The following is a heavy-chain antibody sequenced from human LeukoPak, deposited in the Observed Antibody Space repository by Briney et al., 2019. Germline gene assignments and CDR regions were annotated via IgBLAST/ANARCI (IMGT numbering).Heavy chain of an antibody. D-gene: IGHD3-22*01. CDR1: GFTFSTYS. CDR2: ISSSSSHI. V-gene: IGHV3-21*01. J-gene: IGHJ3*02. CDR3: ARGPWSSGYYDVFDI. Sequence: PGGSLRLSCAASGFTFSTYSMNWVRQAPGKGLEWVSSISSSSSHIYYADSVKGRFTISRDNAKNSLYLQMNSLRAEDTAVYYCARGPWSSGYYDVFDIWGQGTMVTVSS.